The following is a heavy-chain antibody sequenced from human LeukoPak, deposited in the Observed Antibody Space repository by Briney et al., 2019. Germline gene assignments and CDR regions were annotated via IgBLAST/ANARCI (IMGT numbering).Heavy chain of an antibody. Sequence: SETLSLTCTVSGGSISSSSYYWGWIRQPPGKGLEWIGSIYYSGSTYYNPSLKSRVTISVDTSKNQFSLKLSSVTAADTAVYYCARRDYDFWSGYSLDAFDIWGQGTMVTVSS. J-gene: IGHJ3*02. CDR3: ARRDYDFWSGYSLDAFDI. V-gene: IGHV4-39*01. D-gene: IGHD3-3*01. CDR2: IYYSGST. CDR1: GGSISSSSYY.